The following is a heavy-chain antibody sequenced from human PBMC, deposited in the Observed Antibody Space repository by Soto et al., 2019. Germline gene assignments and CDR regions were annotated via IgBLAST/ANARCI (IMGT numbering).Heavy chain of an antibody. Sequence: SDPLSLTYSFSDYSITYFCISWMRHIAGKGLEWIGRIYATGTTDYNPSLKSRVMMSVDTSKKQFSLKLRSVTAADTAVYYCVRDGTKTLRDWFDPWGQGIEVTASS. V-gene: IGHV4-4*07. CDR2: IYATGTT. CDR1: DYSITYFC. J-gene: IGHJ5*02. CDR3: VRDGTKTLRDWFDP. D-gene: IGHD1-1*01.